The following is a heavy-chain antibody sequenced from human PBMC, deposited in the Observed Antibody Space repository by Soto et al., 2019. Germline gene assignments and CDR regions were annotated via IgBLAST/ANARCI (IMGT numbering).Heavy chain of an antibody. CDR2: TSAYNGNT. D-gene: IGHD6-13*01. Sequence: QVQLVQSGAEVKKPGSSVEVSCKGSGYTFTSYVISWVRHAPGQELEWIGWTSAYNGNTNYEQKLHGRVTMTTDTSMSQPYMELKSLRSDDTAVYYCAREPRIAAAGPYYYYGMDVWGQGTTVTVFS. CDR1: GYTFTSYV. J-gene: IGHJ6*02. V-gene: IGHV1-18*01. CDR3: AREPRIAAAGPYYYYGMDV.